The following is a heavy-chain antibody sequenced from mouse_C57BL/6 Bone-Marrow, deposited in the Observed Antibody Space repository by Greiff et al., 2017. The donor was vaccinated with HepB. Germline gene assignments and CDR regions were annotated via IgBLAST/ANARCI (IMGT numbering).Heavy chain of an antibody. D-gene: IGHD1-1*01. CDR3: ARDYGSQPREYFDV. Sequence: VQLQQPGAELVKPGASVKMSCKASGYTFTSYWITWVKQRPGQGLEWIGDIYPGSGSTNYNEKFKSKATLTVDTSSSKGYMQHRSLTSEDSAVYYCARDYGSQPREYFDVWGTGTTVTVSS. V-gene: IGHV1-55*01. CDR2: IYPGSGST. J-gene: IGHJ1*03. CDR1: GYTFTSYW.